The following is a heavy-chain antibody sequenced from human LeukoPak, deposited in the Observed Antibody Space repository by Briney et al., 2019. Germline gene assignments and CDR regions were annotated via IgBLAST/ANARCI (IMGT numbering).Heavy chain of an antibody. CDR3: AADVWFGELFHDY. D-gene: IGHD3-10*01. Sequence: GRSLRLSCAASGFTFDDYAMPWVRQAPGKGLEWVSGISWNSGSIGYADSVKGRFTISRDNAKNSLYLQMNSLRAEDTAVYYCAADVWFGELFHDYWGQGTLVTVSS. CDR1: GFTFDDYA. V-gene: IGHV3-9*01. CDR2: ISWNSGSI. J-gene: IGHJ4*02.